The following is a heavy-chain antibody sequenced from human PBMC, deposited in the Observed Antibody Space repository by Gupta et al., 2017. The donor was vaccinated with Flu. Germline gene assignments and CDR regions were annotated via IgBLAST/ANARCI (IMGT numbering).Heavy chain of an antibody. CDR1: GFTFSDHD. V-gene: IGHV3-48*03. Sequence: EVQRVESGGGLVQPGGSRRLACPASGFTFSDHDVGWGRQAPGKGLEWVSFISSCGVLYYTDSVKGRFTISRDNAKNSVYLQMDSLRAEDTAFYSCARGHWDSWGQGTLVTVSS. CDR2: ISSCGVL. J-gene: IGHJ4*02. CDR3: ARGHWDS.